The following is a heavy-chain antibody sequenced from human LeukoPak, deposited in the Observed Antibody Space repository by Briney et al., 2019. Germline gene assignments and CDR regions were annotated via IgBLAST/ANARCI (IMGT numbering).Heavy chain of an antibody. CDR2: IRYDGSNK. Sequence: GGSLRLSCAASGFTFSSYGMHWVRQAPGKGLEWVAFIRYDGSNKYYADSVKGRFTISRDNSKNTLYLQMNSLRAEDTAVYYCATGAKVLFDYWGQGTLVTVSS. J-gene: IGHJ4*02. D-gene: IGHD1-26*01. CDR1: GFTFSSYG. CDR3: ATGAKVLFDY. V-gene: IGHV3-30*02.